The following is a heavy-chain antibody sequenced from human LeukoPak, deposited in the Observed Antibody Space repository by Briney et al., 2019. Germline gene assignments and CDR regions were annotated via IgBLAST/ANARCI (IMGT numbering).Heavy chain of an antibody. CDR3: AKDKKDSSGWYGSYYYYYYMDV. D-gene: IGHD6-19*01. Sequence: PGGSLRLSCAASGFTFSSYGMHWVRQAPGKGLEWVAFIRYDGSNKYYADSVKGRFTISRDNSKNTLYLQMNGLRAEDTAVYYCAKDKKDSSGWYGSYYYYYYMDVWGKGTTVTVSS. V-gene: IGHV3-30*02. J-gene: IGHJ6*03. CDR1: GFTFSSYG. CDR2: IRYDGSNK.